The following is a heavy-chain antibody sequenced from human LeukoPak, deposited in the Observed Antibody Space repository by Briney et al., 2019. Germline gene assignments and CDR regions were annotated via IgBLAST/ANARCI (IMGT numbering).Heavy chain of an antibody. Sequence: ASVKVSCKASGYTFTSYYMHWVRQAPGQGLEWMGWINPNSGGTNYAQKFQGRVTMTRDTSISTAYMELTSLRSDDTAVYYCARIMVRGVQNLDYWGQGTLVTVSS. CDR3: ARIMVRGVQNLDY. CDR1: GYTFTSYY. D-gene: IGHD3-10*01. CDR2: INPNSGGT. V-gene: IGHV1-2*02. J-gene: IGHJ4*02.